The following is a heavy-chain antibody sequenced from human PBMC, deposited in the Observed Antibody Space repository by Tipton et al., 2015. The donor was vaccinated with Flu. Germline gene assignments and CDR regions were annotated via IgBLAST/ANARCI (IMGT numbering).Heavy chain of an antibody. CDR1: GDSTSIYY. CDR2: FYPSGNR. V-gene: IGHV4-4*07. Sequence: TLSLTCTVSGDSTSIYYWNWIRQPAGKGLEWIGRFYPSGNRDYNPSLENRVTMSLDTSKSQLSLNLTSVTAADTAVYYCARVTMTTWDAFDVWGQGTMVTVSS. CDR3: ARVTMTTWDAFDV. J-gene: IGHJ3*01. D-gene: IGHD4-17*01.